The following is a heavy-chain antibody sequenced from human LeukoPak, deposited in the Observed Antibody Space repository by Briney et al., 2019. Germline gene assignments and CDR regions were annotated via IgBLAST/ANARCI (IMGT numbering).Heavy chain of an antibody. CDR2: IYPGDSDT. J-gene: IGHJ5*02. CDR1: GYSLTSYW. D-gene: IGHD2-21*02. V-gene: IGHV5-51*01. Sequence: GESLKISCKGSGYSLTSYWIGWVRQMPGKGLEWMGIIYPGDSDTRYSPSFQGQVTISADKSISTAYLQWTSLKASDTAMYYCARRAYCGGDCYSGQYNWFDPWGQGTLVTVSS. CDR3: ARRAYCGGDCYSGQYNWFDP.